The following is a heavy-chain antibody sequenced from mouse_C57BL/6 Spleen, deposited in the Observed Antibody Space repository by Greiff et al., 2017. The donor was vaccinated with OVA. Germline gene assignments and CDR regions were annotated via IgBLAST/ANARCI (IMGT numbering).Heavy chain of an antibody. Sequence: QVQLQQSGAELARPGASVKLSCKASGYPFTSYGISWVKQRTGQGLEWIGEIYPRSGTTYYNEKFKGKATLTADKSSRTANMELRSLTSEDSAVYVCARSRTTVVATEGSWFAYWGQGTLVTVSA. J-gene: IGHJ3*01. CDR3: ARSRTTVVATEGSWFAY. CDR1: GYPFTSYG. CDR2: IYPRSGTT. V-gene: IGHV1-81*01. D-gene: IGHD1-1*01.